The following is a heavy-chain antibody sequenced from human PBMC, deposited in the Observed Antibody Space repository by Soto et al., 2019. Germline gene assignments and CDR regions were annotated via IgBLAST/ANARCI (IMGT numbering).Heavy chain of an antibody. J-gene: IGHJ6*02. CDR1: EFAFNTYW. CDR2: INGDGITR. CDR3: ARDKAYGLAV. V-gene: IGHV3-74*01. Sequence: EVQLVESGGGLVQPGGSLRLSCAASEFAFNTYWMHWVRQVPGKGLEWVSRINGDGITRTYADSVKGRFTISRDNAENILYLAMNSLRAEDTAMYCCARDKAYGLAVWGRGTTVTVSS.